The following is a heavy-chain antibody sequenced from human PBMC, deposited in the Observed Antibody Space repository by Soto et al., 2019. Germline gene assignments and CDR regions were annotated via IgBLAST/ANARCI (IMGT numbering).Heavy chain of an antibody. Sequence: VQLVESGGGVVQPGRSLRLSCAASGFTFSSYGMHWVRQAPGKGLEWVAVIWYDGSNKYYADSVKGRFTISRDNSKNTLYLQMNSLRAEDTAVYYCARYSIAAAGTFDYWGQGTLVTVSS. D-gene: IGHD6-13*01. CDR2: IWYDGSNK. V-gene: IGHV3-33*01. CDR3: ARYSIAAAGTFDY. CDR1: GFTFSSYG. J-gene: IGHJ4*02.